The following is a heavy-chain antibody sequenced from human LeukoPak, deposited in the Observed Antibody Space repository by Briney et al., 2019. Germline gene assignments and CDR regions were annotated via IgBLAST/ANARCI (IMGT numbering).Heavy chain of an antibody. CDR1: GYIFTAYY. CDR3: TRIGDGYPY. Sequence: ASVKVSCKASGYIFTAYYLHWVRQAPGQGPEWIGWIKADSGDTNYARKFQGRVTMTRDTSITTVYMELSSLTSDDTAVYYCTRIGDGYPYWGQGSLVTVSS. CDR2: IKADSGDT. V-gene: IGHV1-2*02. J-gene: IGHJ4*02. D-gene: IGHD5-24*01.